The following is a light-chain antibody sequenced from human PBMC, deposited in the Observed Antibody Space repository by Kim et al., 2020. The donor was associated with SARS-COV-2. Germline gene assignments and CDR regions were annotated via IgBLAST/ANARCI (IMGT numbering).Light chain of an antibody. Sequence: DIQMTQSPSTLSASVGDRVTITCRASQSIGRGLAWYQQKPGIAPKTLIYMASNFEGGGPPRFSGRGSGTKSTLTISSPQPADFATFYFQQHNNSAPWTFGQGTKVDIK. CDR2: MAS. CDR3: QQHNNSAPWT. J-gene: IGKJ1*01. CDR1: QSIGRG. V-gene: IGKV1-5*03.